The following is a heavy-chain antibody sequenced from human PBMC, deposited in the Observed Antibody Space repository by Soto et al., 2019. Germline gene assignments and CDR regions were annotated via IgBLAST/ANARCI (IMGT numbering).Heavy chain of an antibody. Sequence: PSETLSLSCTVSGDSIRCGKHYWSRIRQPPGKGLEWIGYIYYSGSTYYSPSLKSRVTISVDTSKNQFSLKLNYVTAADTAVYYSARVATLTVYRCMDLWGPGTTVT. D-gene: IGHD3-9*01. CDR1: GDSIRCGKHY. V-gene: IGHV4-30-4*01. CDR2: IYYSGST. J-gene: IGHJ6*02. CDR3: ARVATLTVYRCMDL.